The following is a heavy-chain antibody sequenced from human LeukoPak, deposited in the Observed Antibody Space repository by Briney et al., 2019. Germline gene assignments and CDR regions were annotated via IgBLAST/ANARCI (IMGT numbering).Heavy chain of an antibody. CDR2: ISGSGGST. V-gene: IGHV3-23*01. Sequence: GGSLRLSCAASGFTFSSYAMTWVPQAPGEGLEGVSAISGSGGSTYYADSVKGRFTISRDNSKNTLYLQMNSLRAEDTAVYYLAKCIVATNYYYYYMDVWGKGATVTVSS. D-gene: IGHD5-12*01. CDR1: GFTFSSYA. J-gene: IGHJ6*03. CDR3: AKCIVATNYYYYYMDV.